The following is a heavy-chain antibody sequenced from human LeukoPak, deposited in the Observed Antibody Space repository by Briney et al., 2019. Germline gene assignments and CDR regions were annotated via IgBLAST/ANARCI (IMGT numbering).Heavy chain of an antibody. V-gene: IGHV1-69*01. CDR1: GDSLRNSA. D-gene: IGHD3-3*01. CDR2: INPLFRTA. Sequence: VASVKVSCKASGDSLRNSAISWVRQAPGQGLEWMGGINPLFRTANYALKFQGKVTITADESTSTAYLELSSLRSEDTAVYYCARGGGIFGVLTTAHYYGMDVWGQGTTVTVSS. CDR3: ARGGGIFGVLTTAHYYGMDV. J-gene: IGHJ6*02.